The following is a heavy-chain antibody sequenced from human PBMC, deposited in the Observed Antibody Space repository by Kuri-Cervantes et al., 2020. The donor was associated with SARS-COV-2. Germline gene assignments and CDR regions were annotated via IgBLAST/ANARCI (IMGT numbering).Heavy chain of an antibody. V-gene: IGHV4-38-2*02. CDR2: IYHSGST. J-gene: IGHJ4*02. CDR3: ARVSWMQLWHRYFDN. D-gene: IGHD5-18*01. CDR1: GFIFSDYY. Sequence: ESLKISCTASGFIFSDYYMTWIRQAPGKGLEWIGYIYHSGSTYYNPSLKGRVTISVDRSKNQFSLKLSSVTAADTAVYYCARVSWMQLWHRYFDNWGQGTLVTVSS.